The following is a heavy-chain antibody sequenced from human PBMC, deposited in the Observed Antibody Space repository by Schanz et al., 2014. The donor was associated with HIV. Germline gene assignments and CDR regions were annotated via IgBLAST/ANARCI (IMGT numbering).Heavy chain of an antibody. Sequence: QVQLVESGGGVVQPGRSLRLSCAASGFTFSSYGMHWVRQAPGKGLEWVAVIWYDGSNKYYADSMKGRFTISRDNYRNTLDLQMNSLRAEDTAVYYCARGGIWEWDQPDFDYWGQGTLVTVSS. CDR1: GFTFSSYG. D-gene: IGHD2-15*01. V-gene: IGHV3-33*01. CDR2: IWYDGSNK. CDR3: ARGGIWEWDQPDFDY. J-gene: IGHJ4*02.